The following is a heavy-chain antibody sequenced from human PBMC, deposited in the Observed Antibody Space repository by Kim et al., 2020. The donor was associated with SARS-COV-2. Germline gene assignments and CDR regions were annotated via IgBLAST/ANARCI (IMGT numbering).Heavy chain of an antibody. Sequence: YAQGFTGRFVFSLDTSVSTTYLQISSLKAADTAVYYCARGGRVATSTVDLWGQGTLVTVSS. CDR3: ARGGRVATSTVDL. V-gene: IGHV7-4-1*02. J-gene: IGHJ4*02. D-gene: IGHD5-12*01.